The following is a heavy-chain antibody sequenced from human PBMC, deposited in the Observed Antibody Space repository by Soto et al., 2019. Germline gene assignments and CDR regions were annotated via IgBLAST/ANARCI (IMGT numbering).Heavy chain of an antibody. CDR3: ASSNIAAAGFYYYGMDV. V-gene: IGHV4-59*01. CDR2: IYYSGST. CDR1: GGSISSYY. D-gene: IGHD6-13*01. J-gene: IGHJ6*02. Sequence: QVQLQESGPGLVKPSETLSLTCTVSGGSISSYYWSWIRQPPGKGLEWIGYIYYSGSTNSNSTLKSRVTISVDTSKNQFSLKLSSVTAADTAVYYCASSNIAAAGFYYYGMDVWGRGTTVTVSS.